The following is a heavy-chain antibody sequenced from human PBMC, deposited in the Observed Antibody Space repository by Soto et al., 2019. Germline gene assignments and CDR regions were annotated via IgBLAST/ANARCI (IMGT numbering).Heavy chain of an antibody. Sequence: PGGSLRLSCVASGFTFTSYCMHWVRQAPGKGLLWVSRVNTDGSGAEYADSVEGRFTISRDNAKNTLFLQMNSLRAEDTAVYYCARGPEGTTQIGFDPWGQGTLVTVSS. J-gene: IGHJ5*02. V-gene: IGHV3-74*03. CDR3: ARGPEGTTQIGFDP. CDR1: GFTFTSYC. CDR2: VNTDGSGA. D-gene: IGHD1-1*01.